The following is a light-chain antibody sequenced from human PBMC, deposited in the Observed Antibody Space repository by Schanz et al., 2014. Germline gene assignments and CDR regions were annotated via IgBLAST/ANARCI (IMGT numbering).Light chain of an antibody. CDR3: QSFDSSLTL. V-gene: IGLV1-40*01. Sequence: QSVLTQPPSVSGAPGQGVTISCTGSASNIGAGYDVHWYQQVPGTAPKPLIFDNTNRPSGVPDRFSGSKSGTSASLAIAGLQAEDEAVYYCQSFDSSLTLFGGGTKLTVL. CDR2: DNT. CDR1: ASNIGAGYD. J-gene: IGLJ2*01.